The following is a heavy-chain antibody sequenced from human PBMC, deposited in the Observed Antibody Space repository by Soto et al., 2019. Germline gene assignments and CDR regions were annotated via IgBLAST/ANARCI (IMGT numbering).Heavy chain of an antibody. V-gene: IGHV3-23*01. CDR2: ISGNDDST. J-gene: IGHJ4*02. CDR3: AKDLSKSCVCVFDY. Sequence: GGSLRLSCVASEFTFSNYAMSWVRQAPGKGLEWVSAISGNDDSTYYADSVKGRCIISRDNSKNTLDLQMNSLRAQDTAVYYCAKDLSKSCVCVFDYWGQGIRVTVSS. D-gene: IGHD2-15*01. CDR1: EFTFSNYA.